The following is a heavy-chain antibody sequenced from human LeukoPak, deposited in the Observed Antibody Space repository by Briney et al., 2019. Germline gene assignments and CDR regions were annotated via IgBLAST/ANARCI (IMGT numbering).Heavy chain of an antibody. Sequence: GGSLRLSCAASGFTFSSYGMHWVRQAPGKGLEWVAVISYDGSNKYYADSVKGRFTISRDNSKNTLYLQMNSLRAEDTAVYYRAKDALSGYYYCPLGYWGQGTLVTVSS. J-gene: IGHJ4*02. CDR2: ISYDGSNK. CDR1: GFTFSSYG. D-gene: IGHD3-22*01. V-gene: IGHV3-30*18. CDR3: AKDALSGYYYCPLGY.